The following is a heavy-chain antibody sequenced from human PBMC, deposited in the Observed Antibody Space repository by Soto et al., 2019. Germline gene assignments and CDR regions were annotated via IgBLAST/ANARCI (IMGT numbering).Heavy chain of an antibody. Sequence: ASVKVSCKASGYTFTSYAIHWVRQAPGQRLEWMGWINAGNGNTKYSQKFQGRVTMTTDTSTSTAYMELRSLRSDDTAVYYCAIDVETSSQKVYRGQEPLVTVSS. CDR2: INAGNGNT. J-gene: IGHJ4*02. CDR3: AIDVETSSQKVY. V-gene: IGHV1-3*01. D-gene: IGHD2-15*01. CDR1: GYTFTSYA.